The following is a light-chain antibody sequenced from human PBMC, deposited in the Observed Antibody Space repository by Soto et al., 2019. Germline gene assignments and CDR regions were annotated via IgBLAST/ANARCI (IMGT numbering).Light chain of an antibody. V-gene: IGKV1-9*01. CDR1: QDSRSC. J-gene: IGKJ4*01. Sequence: DIQLTQSPSFLSASVGDRVTITCRASQDSRSCLAWYQQKPGKAPKLLIYGASALQSGVPSRFSGSGSGTEFTLAISSLQPEDFATYYCQQFNSYPLTFGGGTKVEFK. CDR3: QQFNSYPLT. CDR2: GAS.